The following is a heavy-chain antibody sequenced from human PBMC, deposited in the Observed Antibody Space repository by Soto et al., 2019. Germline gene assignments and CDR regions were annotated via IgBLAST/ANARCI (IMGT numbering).Heavy chain of an antibody. V-gene: IGHV1-69*12. CDR2: IIPIFGTA. CDR3: ARSPVGYDILTGYYYYYGMDV. Sequence: QVQLVQSGAEVKKPGSSVKVSCKASGGTFSSYAISWVRQAPGQGLEWMGGIIPIFGTANYAQKFQGRVTIPADESTSTAYMELSSLRSEDKAVYYCARSPVGYDILTGYYYYYGMDVWGQGTTVTVSS. D-gene: IGHD3-9*01. J-gene: IGHJ6*02. CDR1: GGTFSSYA.